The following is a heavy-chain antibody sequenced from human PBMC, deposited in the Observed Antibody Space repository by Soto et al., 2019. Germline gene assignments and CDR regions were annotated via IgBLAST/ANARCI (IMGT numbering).Heavy chain of an antibody. J-gene: IGHJ4*02. V-gene: IGHV3-23*01. CDR1: GFTFSSYA. D-gene: IGHD2-15*01. CDR2: ISGSGGST. Sequence: GGSLRLSCAASGFTFSSYAMSWVRQAPGKGLEWVSAISGSGGSTYYADSVKGRFTISRDNSKNTPYLQMNSLRAEDTAVYYCAKLPAIVVVVAAGYFDYWGQGTLVTVSS. CDR3: AKLPAIVVVVAAGYFDY.